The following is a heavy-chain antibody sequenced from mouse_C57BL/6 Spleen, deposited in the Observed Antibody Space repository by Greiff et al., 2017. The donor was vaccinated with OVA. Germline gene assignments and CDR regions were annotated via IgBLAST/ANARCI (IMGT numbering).Heavy chain of an antibody. CDR2: ISYDGSN. D-gene: IGHD1-1*01. J-gene: IGHJ3*01. Sequence: EVQLQQSGPGLVKPSQSLSLTCSVTGYSITSGYYWYWIRQLPGNKLEWMGYISYDGSNNYNPSLKNRISIPRDTSNNQFCRNLNSVTTENTATYYCARDGKYYCSSGFAYWGQGTLVTVSA. CDR1: GYSITSGYY. V-gene: IGHV3-6*01. CDR3: ARDGKYYCSSGFAY.